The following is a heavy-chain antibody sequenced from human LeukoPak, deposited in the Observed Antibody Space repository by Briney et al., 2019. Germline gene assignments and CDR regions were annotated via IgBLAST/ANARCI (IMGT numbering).Heavy chain of an antibody. J-gene: IGHJ4*01. CDR3: AREYDY. CDR2: VFSSGST. V-gene: IGHV4-59*11. Sequence: SETLSLTCNFSAVSISRHFWSWIRQTPEKGLEWLGYVFSSGSTNYNPSLKSRITISLDTSKHQFSLTLNSVTAADTAVYYCAREYDYWGLGTLVTVSS. CDR1: AVSISRHF.